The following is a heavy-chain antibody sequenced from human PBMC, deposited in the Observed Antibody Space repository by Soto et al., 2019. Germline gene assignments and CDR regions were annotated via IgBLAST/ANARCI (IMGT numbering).Heavy chain of an antibody. J-gene: IGHJ6*02. V-gene: IGHV4-31*03. CDR2: ISTNGFP. CDR3: ARDSPRYCSAGSCYFKEI. D-gene: IGHD2-15*01. Sequence: SETLSLTCTVSGDSISSGDYYWTWIRHFPGRGLEWIGHISTNGFPYYSQSLKSRLSISIDTSKNLFSLQLSSVTAADAAVYYCARDSPRYCSAGSCYFKEIWGRGTTVTASS. CDR1: GDSISSGDYY.